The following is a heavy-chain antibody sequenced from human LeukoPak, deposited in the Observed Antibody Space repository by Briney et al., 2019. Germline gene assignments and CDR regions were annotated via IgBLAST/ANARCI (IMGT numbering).Heavy chain of an antibody. J-gene: IGHJ4*02. CDR1: GGSVINTNW. V-gene: IGHV4-4*02. Sequence: SETLSLTCGVSGGSVINTNWWTWVRQPPGKGLEWIGEVHLDGRTNYNPSLESRLTMSVDVSENKVSLKLTSVTAADTAVYYCAREGGFYRPLDYSGQGTLVTVSS. D-gene: IGHD3-3*01. CDR2: VHLDGRT. CDR3: AREGGFYRPLDY.